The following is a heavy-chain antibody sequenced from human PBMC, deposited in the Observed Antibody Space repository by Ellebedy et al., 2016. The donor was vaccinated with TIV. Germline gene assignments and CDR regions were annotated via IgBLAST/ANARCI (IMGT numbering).Heavy chain of an antibody. CDR2: IYYSGST. CDR1: GDSVSSASYY. V-gene: IGHV4-61*01. CDR3: ARASDNDYGDPGWFDP. D-gene: IGHD4-17*01. Sequence: GSLRLSXTVSGDSVSSASYYWSWIRQPPGKGLEWIGYIYYSGSTNYNPSLKSRVTISVDTSKNQFSLKLSSVTAADTAVYYCARASDNDYGDPGWFDPWGQGTLVTVSS. J-gene: IGHJ5*02.